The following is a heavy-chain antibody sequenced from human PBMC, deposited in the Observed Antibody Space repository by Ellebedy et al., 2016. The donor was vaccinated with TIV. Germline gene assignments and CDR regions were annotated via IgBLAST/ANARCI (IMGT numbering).Heavy chain of an antibody. J-gene: IGHJ4*02. V-gene: IGHV3-7*01. CDR1: GFTFDDYG. CDR2: INQDGSEK. D-gene: IGHD6-19*01. Sequence: GESLKISCAASGFTFDDYGMSWVRQAPGKGLEWVANINQDGSEKYYVDSVKGRLTISRDNAKNSLYLQMSSLRAADTAVYYCARDASSIVVAGFDYWGQGALVTVSS. CDR3: ARDASSIVVAGFDY.